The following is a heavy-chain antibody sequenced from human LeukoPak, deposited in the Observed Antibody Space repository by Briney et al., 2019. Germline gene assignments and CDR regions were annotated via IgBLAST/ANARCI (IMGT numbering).Heavy chain of an antibody. D-gene: IGHD2-15*01. CDR2: INHSGST. V-gene: IGHV4-34*01. CDR3: ARGYCSGGSCYPLNWFDP. Sequence: SETLSLTCAVYGGSFSGYYWSWIRQPPGKGLEWIGEINHSGSTNYNPSLKSRVTISVDTSKNQFSLKLSSVTAADTAVYYCARGYCSGGSCYPLNWFDPWGQGTLVTVSS. CDR1: GGSFSGYY. J-gene: IGHJ5*02.